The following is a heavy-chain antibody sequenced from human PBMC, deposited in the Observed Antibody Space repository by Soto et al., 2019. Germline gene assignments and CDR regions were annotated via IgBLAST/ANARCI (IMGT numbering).Heavy chain of an antibody. CDR2: INPSGGST. V-gene: IGHV1-46*01. Sequence: ASLKVSCKASGDTFSNYHMHWVRQAPGQGFEWMGVINPSGGSTIYAQSFQGRVTMTSDTSTSTVYMELSSLRSDDTAVYYCARDSSVVVDGGSCQDYWGQGTQVTVSS. J-gene: IGHJ4*02. CDR1: GDTFSNYH. D-gene: IGHD2-15*01. CDR3: ARDSSVVVDGGSCQDY.